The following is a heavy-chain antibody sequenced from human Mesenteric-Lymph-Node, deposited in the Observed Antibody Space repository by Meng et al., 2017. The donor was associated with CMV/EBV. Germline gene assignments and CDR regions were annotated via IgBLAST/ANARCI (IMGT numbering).Heavy chain of an antibody. V-gene: IGHV2-26*01. CDR3: ARWMTTLTIGERDYYYSGMDV. J-gene: IGHJ6*02. CDR2: TFSNDEN. CDR1: GFSLSNARMG. D-gene: IGHD4-11*01. Sequence: SGPTLVKPTETLTLTCTVSGFSLSNARMGVSWIRQPPGKALEWLAHTFSNDENLYSTSLKSRLTISKDTSKSQVVLTMTNMDPVDTATYYCARWMTTLTIGERDYYYSGMDVWGQGTTVTSP.